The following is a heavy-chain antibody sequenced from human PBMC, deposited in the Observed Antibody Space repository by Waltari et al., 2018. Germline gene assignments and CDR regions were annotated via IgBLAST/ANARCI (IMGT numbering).Heavy chain of an antibody. CDR3: ARGEGGANEY. J-gene: IGHJ4*01. D-gene: IGHD1-26*01. CDR2: ISSGAFTI. Sequence: EVQLVESGGGLVQPGGSLRLLCAASGFTFRNYEMNWVRQAPGKGLGGFSYISSGAFTIFYADSVKGRFTISRDNAKNSVYLEMNSLRADDTAIYYCARGEGGANEYWGQGTLVTVSS. CDR1: GFTFRNYE. V-gene: IGHV3-48*03.